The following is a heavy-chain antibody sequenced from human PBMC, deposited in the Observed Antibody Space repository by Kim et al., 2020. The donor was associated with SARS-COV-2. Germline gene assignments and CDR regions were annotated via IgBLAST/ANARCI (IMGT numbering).Heavy chain of an antibody. CDR3: ARDISVQLSFEVDY. CDR2: INPSGGST. J-gene: IGHJ4*02. D-gene: IGHD1-1*01. CDR1: GYTFTTSY. Sequence: ASVKVSCKASGYTFTTSYIHWVRQAPGQGLEWMGIINPSGGSTSYAQKFQGRVTMTRDTSTSTVYMELSSLRYEDTAVYYCARDISVQLSFEVDYWGQGTLVTVSS. V-gene: IGHV1-46*01.